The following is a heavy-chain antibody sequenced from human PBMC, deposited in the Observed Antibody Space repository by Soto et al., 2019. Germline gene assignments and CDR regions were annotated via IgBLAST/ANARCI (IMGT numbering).Heavy chain of an antibody. CDR2: IHNSGSA. J-gene: IGHJ4*02. CDR1: GGSISSTDYY. D-gene: IGHD3-22*01. CDR3: ARVDFYDSSGQYNFDY. Sequence: TLSLTCSVSGGSISSTDYYWTWIRQPPGKGLEWIGYIHNSGSAYYNPSLKRQSTISIDTSKNQVSLKLSSVTAADTAVYYCARVDFYDSSGQYNFDYWGQGTLVTVSS. V-gene: IGHV4-30-4*01.